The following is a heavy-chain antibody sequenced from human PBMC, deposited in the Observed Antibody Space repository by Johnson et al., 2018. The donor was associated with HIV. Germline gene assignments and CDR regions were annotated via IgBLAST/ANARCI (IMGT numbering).Heavy chain of an antibody. D-gene: IGHD6-6*01. J-gene: IGHJ3*02. CDR1: GFTFSSYG. Sequence: QVQLVESGGGVVQPGRSLRLSCAASGFTFSSYGMHWVRQAPGKGLEWVAFIRYDGSNKYYADSVKGRFTISRDNSKNTLYLQMNSLGAEDTAVYYCARSQPEEYSSSSDAFDIWGQGTMVTVSS. V-gene: IGHV3-33*08. CDR3: ARSQPEEYSSSSDAFDI. CDR2: IRYDGSNK.